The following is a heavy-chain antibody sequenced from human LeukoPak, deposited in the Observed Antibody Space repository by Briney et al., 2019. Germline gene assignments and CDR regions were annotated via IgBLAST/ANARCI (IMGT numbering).Heavy chain of an antibody. D-gene: IGHD6-19*01. CDR3: ARSSGWKSATDY. V-gene: IGHV4-38-2*01. CDR1: GYSISSGYY. J-gene: IGHJ4*02. CDR2: IYHSGST. Sequence: SETLSLTCAVSGYSISSGYYWGWIRQPPGKGLGWIGSIYHSGSTYYNPSLKSRVTMSVDTSKNQFSLKLSSVTAADTAVYYCARSSGWKSATDYWGQGTLVTVSS.